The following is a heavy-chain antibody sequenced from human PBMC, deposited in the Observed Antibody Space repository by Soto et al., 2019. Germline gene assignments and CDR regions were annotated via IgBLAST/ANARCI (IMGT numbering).Heavy chain of an antibody. D-gene: IGHD3-10*01. Sequence: GGSLRLSCTGSGFTFSSSTMTWVRQGPGKGLEWVSSISSSSSYIYFADSLKGRFTISRDNAKNSLYLQMNSLRAEDTAVYYCARDIGEMSAVWGQGXQVTVYS. CDR2: ISSSSSYI. J-gene: IGHJ4*02. CDR1: GFTFSSST. CDR3: ARDIGEMSAV. V-gene: IGHV3-21*06.